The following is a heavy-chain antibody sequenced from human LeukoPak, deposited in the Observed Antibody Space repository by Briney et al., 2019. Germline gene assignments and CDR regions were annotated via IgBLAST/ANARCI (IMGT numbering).Heavy chain of an antibody. V-gene: IGHV3-23*01. D-gene: IGHD5-12*01. CDR1: GYTFSSYA. CDR2: ISGSGDGT. Sequence: PAGGSLRLSCAASGYTFSSYAMSWFRQAPGKGLEWVSAISGSGDGTYYADSVRGRFTISRDNSKNTLYLQMNSLRAEDTAVYYCAKGIPYTGYVGDCWGQGTLVSVPS. J-gene: IGHJ4*02. CDR3: AKGIPYTGYVGDC.